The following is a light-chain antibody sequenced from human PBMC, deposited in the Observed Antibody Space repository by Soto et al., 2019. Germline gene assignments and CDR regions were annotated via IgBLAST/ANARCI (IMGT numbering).Light chain of an antibody. Sequence: VLTQSPSVSGAPGQRVTISCTGSSSNIGAGYDVHWYQQLPGTAPKLLIYGNSNRPSGVPDRFSGSKSGTSASLAITGLQAEDEADYYCQSYDSSLSGFVFGTGTKVTVL. CDR3: QSYDSSLSGFV. CDR1: SSNIGAGYD. CDR2: GNS. V-gene: IGLV1-40*01. J-gene: IGLJ1*01.